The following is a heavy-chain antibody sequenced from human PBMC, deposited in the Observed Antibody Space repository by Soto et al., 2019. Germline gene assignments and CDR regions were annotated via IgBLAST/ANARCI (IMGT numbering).Heavy chain of an antibody. J-gene: IGHJ6*02. CDR1: GYTFTSYG. Sequence: GASVKVSCKASGYTFTSYGISWVRQAPGQGLEWMGWISAYNGNTNYAQKLQGRVTMTTDTSTSTAYMELRSLRSDDTAVYYCARGAKYCTNGVCYGSYYYYYGMDVWGQGTTVTVSS. D-gene: IGHD2-8*01. V-gene: IGHV1-18*04. CDR3: ARGAKYCTNGVCYGSYYYYYGMDV. CDR2: ISAYNGNT.